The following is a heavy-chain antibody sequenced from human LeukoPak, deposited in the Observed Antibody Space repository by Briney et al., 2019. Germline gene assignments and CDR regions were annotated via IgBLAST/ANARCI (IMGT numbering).Heavy chain of an antibody. J-gene: IGHJ6*02. Sequence: SETLSLTCAVYGGSFSGYYWSWIRQPPGKGLEWIGEINHSGSTNYNPSLKSRVTISVDTSKNQFSLKLSSVTAADTAVYYCAGDCSSTSRPDVWGQGTTVTVS. D-gene: IGHD2-2*01. CDR3: AGDCSSTSRPDV. V-gene: IGHV4-34*01. CDR2: INHSGST. CDR1: GGSFSGYY.